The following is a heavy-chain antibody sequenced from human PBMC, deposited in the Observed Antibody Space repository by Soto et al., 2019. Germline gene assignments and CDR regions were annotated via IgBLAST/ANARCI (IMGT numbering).Heavy chain of an antibody. D-gene: IGHD3-10*01. J-gene: IGHJ6*02. Sequence: PSETLSLTCTVSGGSISSSSYYWGWIRQPPGKGLEWIGSIYYSGSTYYNPSLKSRVTISVDTSKNQFSLKLSSVTAADTAVYYCASTDHLYYYGSGSYYMIYYYYYGMDVWGQGTTVTVSS. V-gene: IGHV4-39*01. CDR1: GGSISSSSYY. CDR3: ASTDHLYYYGSGSYYMIYYYYYGMDV. CDR2: IYYSGST.